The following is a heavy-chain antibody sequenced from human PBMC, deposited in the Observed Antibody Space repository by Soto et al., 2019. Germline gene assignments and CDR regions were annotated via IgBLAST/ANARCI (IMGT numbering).Heavy chain of an antibody. Sequence: QVQLVQSGAEVKKPGSSVKVSCKACGGTFSSYAINWVRQAPGQGLEWMGGIIPIFGTADYAQKFQGRVTITAHESTTTAYMQLSSLRSEDTAVYYCASVAATYYYYGMDVWRQGTTVTVSS. D-gene: IGHD1-26*01. J-gene: IGHJ6*02. V-gene: IGHV1-69*12. CDR3: ASVAATYYYYGMDV. CDR1: GGTFSSYA. CDR2: IIPIFGTA.